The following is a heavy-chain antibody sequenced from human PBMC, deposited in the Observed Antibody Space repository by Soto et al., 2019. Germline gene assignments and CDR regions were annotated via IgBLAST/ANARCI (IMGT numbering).Heavy chain of an antibody. CDR1: GFPFSNAW. Sequence: PGGSLRLSCVASGFPFSNAWINLVRQVTGKGLEWVGRVKSKTDGGSSDYAAAVKGRFAVSRDDSRNIVYLQMNSLKIEDTGVYYCTTDSRTSLPEIRFDYWGHGTPVTVSS. J-gene: IGHJ4*01. D-gene: IGHD2-8*01. CDR2: VKSKTDGGSS. CDR3: TTDSRTSLPEIRFDY. V-gene: IGHV3-15*07.